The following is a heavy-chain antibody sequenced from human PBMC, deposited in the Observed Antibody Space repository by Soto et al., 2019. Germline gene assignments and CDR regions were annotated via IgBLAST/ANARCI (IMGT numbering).Heavy chain of an antibody. J-gene: IGHJ4*02. CDR1: GGTFSNYA. V-gene: IGHV1-69*12. CDR2: IIPIFGTA. Sequence: QVQLVKSGAEVKKPGSSVKVSCKASGGTFSNYAISWVRRAPGQGLEWMGGIIPIFGTANYAQKFQGRVTITADESTSTAYMELSSLRSEDTAVYYCARESRYCSGGSCYFLPGIDYWGQGTLVTVSS. CDR3: ARESRYCSGGSCYFLPGIDY. D-gene: IGHD2-15*01.